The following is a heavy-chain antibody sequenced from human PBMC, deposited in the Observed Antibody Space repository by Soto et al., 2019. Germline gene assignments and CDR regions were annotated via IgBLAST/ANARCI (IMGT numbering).Heavy chain of an antibody. V-gene: IGHV4-39*01. J-gene: IGHJ2*01. CDR3: AIPSSGYCSGGSCYSWYFDL. D-gene: IGHD2-15*01. Sequence: QLQLQESGPGLVKPSETLSLTCTVSGGSISSSSYYWGWIRQPPGKGLEWIGSIYYSGSTYYNPSLKSRVTISVDTSKNQYSLKLISVTAADPAVYYCAIPSSGYCSGGSCYSWYFDLWGRGTLVTVSS. CDR1: GGSISSSSYY. CDR2: IYYSGST.